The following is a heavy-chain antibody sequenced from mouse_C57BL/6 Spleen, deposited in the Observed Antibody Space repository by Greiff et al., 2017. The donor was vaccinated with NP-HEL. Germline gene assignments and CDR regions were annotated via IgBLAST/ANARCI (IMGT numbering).Heavy chain of an antibody. Sequence: QVQLQQSGAELVRPGASVTLSCKASGYTFTDYEMHWVKQTPVHGLEWIGAIDPETGGTAYNQKFKGKAILTADKSSSTAYMELRSLTSEDSAVYYCTGDDYFFASSVFDDWGQGTLVTVSA. CDR3: TGDDYFFASSVFDD. D-gene: IGHD1-1*01. J-gene: IGHJ3*01. CDR1: GYTFTDYE. CDR2: IDPETGGT. V-gene: IGHV1-15*01.